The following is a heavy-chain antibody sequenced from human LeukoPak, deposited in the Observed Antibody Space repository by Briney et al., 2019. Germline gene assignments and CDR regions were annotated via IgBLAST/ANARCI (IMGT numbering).Heavy chain of an antibody. V-gene: IGHV4-59*08. CDR3: ARHTVQTLSPFDL. Sequence: SETLSLTCTVSDASISSYYWSWIRQSPGERLEWIAYIHYSGTTIYNPSLNSRVTVSLDTSKNQFFLRLDSMTAADTAIYYCARHTVQTLSPFDLWGQGTLVTVSS. CDR2: IHYSGTT. D-gene: IGHD1-1*01. CDR1: DASISSYY. J-gene: IGHJ5*02.